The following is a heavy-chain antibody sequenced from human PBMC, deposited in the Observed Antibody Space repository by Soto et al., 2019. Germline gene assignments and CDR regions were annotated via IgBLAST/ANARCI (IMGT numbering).Heavy chain of an antibody. CDR2: IIPIFGTA. D-gene: IGHD1-7*01. CDR1: GGTFSSYA. J-gene: IGHJ3*02. Sequence: ASVKVSCKASGGTFSSYAISWVRQAPGQGLEWMGGIIPIFGTANYAQKFQGRVTITADESTSTAYMELSSLRSEDTAVYYCAGDSRTGTTRVAFDIWGQGTMVTVSS. CDR3: AGDSRTGTTRVAFDI. V-gene: IGHV1-69*13.